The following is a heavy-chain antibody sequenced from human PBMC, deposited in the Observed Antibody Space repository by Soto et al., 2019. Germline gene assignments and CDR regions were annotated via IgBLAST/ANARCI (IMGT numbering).Heavy chain of an antibody. CDR3: ARREVLPPGVFAY. J-gene: IGHJ4*02. D-gene: IGHD1-26*01. V-gene: IGHV1-18*01. Sequence: KSAGYGFSEDLSSRGINNTGQGLEWMGWISAYNGNTNYAQKLQGRVTMTTDTSTSTAYMELRSLRSDDTAVYYCARREVLPPGVFAYWGQGTPVTGFS. CDR2: ISAYNGNT. CDR1: GYGFSEDL.